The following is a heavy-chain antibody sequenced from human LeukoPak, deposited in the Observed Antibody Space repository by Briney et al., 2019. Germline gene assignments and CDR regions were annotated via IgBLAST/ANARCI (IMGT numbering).Heavy chain of an antibody. Sequence: NPSETLSLTCTVSGGSIRSGSHYWAWIRQPPGKGLEWIGSIYYSGSNYYNPSLENRVTISIDTSKNHFSLKLSSLSAADTSVYYCAKRDDSGGNLVDLWGQGTLVTVS. J-gene: IGHJ4*02. V-gene: IGHV4-39*02. CDR3: AKRDDSGGNLVDL. D-gene: IGHD3-22*01. CDR1: GGSIRSGSHY. CDR2: IYYSGSN.